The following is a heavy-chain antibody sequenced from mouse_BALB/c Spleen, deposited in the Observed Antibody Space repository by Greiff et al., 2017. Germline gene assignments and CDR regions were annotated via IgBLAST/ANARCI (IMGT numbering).Heavy chain of an antibody. CDR2: INPSSGYT. CDR1: GYTFTSYT. J-gene: IGHJ2*01. V-gene: IGHV1-4*01. CDR3: ARNYGSPHYFDD. D-gene: IGHD1-1*01. Sequence: QVQLQQSGAELARPGASVKMSCKASGYTFTSYTMHWVKQRPGQGLEWIGYINPSSGYTNYNQKFKDKATLTADTSSSPAYMQLSSLTSEDSAVYYCARNYGSPHYFDDWGEGTTLTVSS.